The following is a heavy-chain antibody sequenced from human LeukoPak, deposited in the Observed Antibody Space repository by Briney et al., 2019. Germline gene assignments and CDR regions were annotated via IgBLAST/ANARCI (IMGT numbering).Heavy chain of an antibody. Sequence: PWGVLRLSRAASGFTFSDSGTHWVRQAPGKGLEWVSFIARNGNYAYYAASVKGRFSISRDNARNSVFLQMNTLRTDDTALYYCARDLSEGEAFWGPGTLVTVSS. D-gene: IGHD2-21*01. V-gene: IGHV3-21*01. CDR2: IARNGNYA. J-gene: IGHJ4*02. CDR3: ARDLSEGEAF. CDR1: GFTFSDSG.